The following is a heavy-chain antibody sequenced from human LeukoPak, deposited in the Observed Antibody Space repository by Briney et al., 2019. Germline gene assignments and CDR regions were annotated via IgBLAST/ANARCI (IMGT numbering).Heavy chain of an antibody. D-gene: IGHD5-12*01. Sequence: SETLSLTCTVSGGSISSYYWSWIRQPAGKGLEWIGRIYTSGSTNYNPSLKSRVTMSVDTSKNQFSLKLSSVTAADTAVYDCARETNIVATIRWFDPWGQGTLVTVSS. V-gene: IGHV4-4*07. CDR1: GGSISSYY. CDR3: ARETNIVATIRWFDP. J-gene: IGHJ5*02. CDR2: IYTSGST.